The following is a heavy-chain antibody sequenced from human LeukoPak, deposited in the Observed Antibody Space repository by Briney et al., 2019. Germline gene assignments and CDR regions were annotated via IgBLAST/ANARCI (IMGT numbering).Heavy chain of an antibody. Sequence: GGFLRLSCAASGLTFTNYWMHWVRQAPGKGLLWVSTINNDDSRTFYADSVKGRFTTSRDNAKNTVYLQMNSLRDDDTAVYYCATVFDYWGQGTLVTVSS. J-gene: IGHJ4*02. CDR2: INNDDSRT. V-gene: IGHV3-74*01. CDR3: ATVFDY. CDR1: GLTFTNYW.